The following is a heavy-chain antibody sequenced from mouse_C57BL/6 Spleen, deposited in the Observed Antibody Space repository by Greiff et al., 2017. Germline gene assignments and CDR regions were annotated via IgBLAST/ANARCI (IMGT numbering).Heavy chain of an antibody. J-gene: IGHJ2*01. D-gene: IGHD1-1*01. CDR3: ARSGDYYGSSYDFDY. V-gene: IGHV1-59*01. Sequence: QVQLQQSGAELVRPGTSVKLSCKASGYTFTSYWLHWVKQRPGQGLEWIGVIDPSDSYTNYNQKFKGKATLTVATSSSTAYMQLSSLTSEDSAVYYCARSGDYYGSSYDFDYWGQGTTLTVSA. CDR2: IDPSDSYT. CDR1: GYTFTSYW.